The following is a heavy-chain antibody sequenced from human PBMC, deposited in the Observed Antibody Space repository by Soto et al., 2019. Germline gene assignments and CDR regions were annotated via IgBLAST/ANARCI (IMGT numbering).Heavy chain of an antibody. Sequence: SVKVSCKASGITFSTSAMQWVRQARGQRLEWIGWIVVGSGHTNYAQKFQEGITITRDMSRSTAYMELSSLRSEDTAVYYCAATIIAVSGTGYYGMDVWGQGTTVTVSS. CDR2: IVVGSGHT. CDR1: GITFSTSA. D-gene: IGHD6-19*01. J-gene: IGHJ6*02. V-gene: IGHV1-58*02. CDR3: AATIIAVSGTGYYGMDV.